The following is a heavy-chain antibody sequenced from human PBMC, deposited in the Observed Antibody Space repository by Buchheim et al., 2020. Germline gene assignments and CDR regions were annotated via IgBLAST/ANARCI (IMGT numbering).Heavy chain of an antibody. CDR2: INSDGSST. J-gene: IGHJ2*01. CDR3: ARDRLPGMVRGDGGWYFDL. Sequence: EVQLVESGGGLVQPGGSLRLSCAASGFTFSSYWMHWVRQAPGKGLVLVSRINSDGSSTSYADSVKGRFTISRDNAKNTLYLQMNSLRAEDTAVYYCARDRLPGMVRGDGGWYFDLWGRGTL. CDR1: GFTFSSYW. D-gene: IGHD3-10*01. V-gene: IGHV3-74*01.